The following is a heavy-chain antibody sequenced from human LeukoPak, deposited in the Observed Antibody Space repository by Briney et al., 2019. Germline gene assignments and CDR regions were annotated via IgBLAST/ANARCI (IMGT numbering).Heavy chain of an antibody. CDR3: ARGAYYYDSSGYAYFDY. CDR1: GFTFSLYA. J-gene: IGHJ4*02. V-gene: IGHV3-23*01. D-gene: IGHD3-22*01. Sequence: AGGSLRLSCAACGFTFSLYAMSWVRQAPGKGLEWVSAITDSGGSPYYADSVKGRFTISGDNAKNSLYLQMNSLRAEDTAVYYCARGAYYYDSSGYAYFDYWGQGTLVTVSS. CDR2: ITDSGGSP.